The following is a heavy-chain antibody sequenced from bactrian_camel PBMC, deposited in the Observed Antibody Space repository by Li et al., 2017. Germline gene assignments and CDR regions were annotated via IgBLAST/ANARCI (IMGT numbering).Heavy chain of an antibody. CDR1: GYTYNGYC. Sequence: HVQLVESGGGSVEAGGSLTLTCVASGYTYNGYCMGWFRLAPGKEREGVAAIYTFDSSTYYADSVKGRFTISKDNAKNTLYLQMNSLKPEDTAVYYCAAVRDDHCSGSWCSFSGFGYWGQGTQVTVS. CDR3: AAVRDDHCSGSWCSFSGFGY. J-gene: IGHJ6*01. D-gene: IGHD3*01. CDR2: IYTFDSST. V-gene: IGHV3S1*01.